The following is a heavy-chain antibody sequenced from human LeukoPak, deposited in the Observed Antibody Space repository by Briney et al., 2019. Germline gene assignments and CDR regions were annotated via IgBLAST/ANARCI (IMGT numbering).Heavy chain of an antibody. CDR1: GYTFTSYG. V-gene: IGHV1-18*01. J-gene: IGHJ4*02. D-gene: IGHD5-18*01. Sequence: ASVKVSCKASGYTFTSYGISWVRQAPGQGLEWMGWISAYNGNTNYAQKLQGRVTMTTDTSTSTAYMELSRLRSDDTAVYYCARVDTAMVAGGGDYWGQGTLATVSS. CDR2: ISAYNGNT. CDR3: ARVDTAMVAGGGDY.